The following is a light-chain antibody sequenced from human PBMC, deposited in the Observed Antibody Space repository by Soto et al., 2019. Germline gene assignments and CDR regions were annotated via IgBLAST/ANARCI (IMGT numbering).Light chain of an antibody. Sequence: QAVVTQEPSLTVSPGGTVTLTCGPSTGTVTTGLYPYWFQQKPGQAPRKLIYDTTHKHSWTPARFSASLLGGKAALTLSGAQPEDEADYYCLLVFSGVVVFGGGTKLTVL. CDR1: TGTVTTGLY. J-gene: IGLJ2*01. CDR3: LLVFSGVVV. V-gene: IGLV7-46*01. CDR2: DTT.